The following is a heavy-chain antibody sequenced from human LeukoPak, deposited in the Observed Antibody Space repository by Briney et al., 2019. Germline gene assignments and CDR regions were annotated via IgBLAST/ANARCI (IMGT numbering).Heavy chain of an antibody. Sequence: KASETLSLTCTVSGGSISSSSYYWGWIRQPPGKGLEWIGSIYYSGSTYYNPSLKSRVTISVDTSKNQFSLKLSSVTAADTAVYYCAKVRGFGEPLGYWGQGTLVTVSS. CDR3: AKVRGFGEPLGY. J-gene: IGHJ4*02. CDR1: GGSISSSSYY. D-gene: IGHD3-10*01. CDR2: IYYSGST. V-gene: IGHV4-39*07.